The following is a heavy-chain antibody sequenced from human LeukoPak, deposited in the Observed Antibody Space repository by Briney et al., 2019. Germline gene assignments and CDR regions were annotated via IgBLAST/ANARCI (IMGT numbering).Heavy chain of an antibody. CDR3: ARDLNSDYGDYVFGY. V-gene: IGHV3-30*14. D-gene: IGHD4-17*01. J-gene: IGHJ4*02. CDR1: EFTFSSYA. CDR2: ILYDGSNK. Sequence: GGSLRLSCAASEFTFSSYAMHWVRQAPGKGLEWVAVILYDGSNKYYADSVKGRFTISRDNSKNTLYLQMNSLRAEDTAVYYCARDLNSDYGDYVFGYWGQGTLVTVSS.